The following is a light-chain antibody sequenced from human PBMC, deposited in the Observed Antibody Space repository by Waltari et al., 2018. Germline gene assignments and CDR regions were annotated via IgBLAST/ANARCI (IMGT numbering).Light chain of an antibody. Sequence: DIVMTQSPLSLPVTPGEPASIPCRSSQSLLHSNGYNYLDWYLQKPGQSPQLLSYLGSNRASGVPDRFSGSGSGTDFTLTISSLEPEDFAVYYCQQRFALFTFGPGTKVDIK. J-gene: IGKJ3*01. CDR2: LGS. CDR1: QSLLHSNGYNY. CDR3: QQRFALFT. V-gene: IGKV2-28*01.